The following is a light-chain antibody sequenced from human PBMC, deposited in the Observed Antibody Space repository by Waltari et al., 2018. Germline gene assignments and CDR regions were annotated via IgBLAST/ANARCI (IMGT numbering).Light chain of an antibody. CDR1: QSVLYSSNNKNY. CDR2: LAS. Sequence: DIVMTQSPDSLAVSLGERATINCKSSQSVLYSSNNKNYLAWYQQKPGHPPKLLIYLASTRESGVPDRFSGSGSGTDFTLTISSLQAEDVSVYYCQQYYSTPPYTFGQGTKLEIK. V-gene: IGKV4-1*01. J-gene: IGKJ2*01. CDR3: QQYYSTPPYT.